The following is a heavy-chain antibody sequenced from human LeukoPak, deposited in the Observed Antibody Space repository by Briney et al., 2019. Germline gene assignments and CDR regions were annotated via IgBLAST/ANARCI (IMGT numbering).Heavy chain of an antibody. CDR2: IYPGDSDT. J-gene: IGHJ5*02. CDR3: ARQEYCSGGSCYTWFDP. V-gene: IGHV5-51*01. CDR1: GYSFTSYW. D-gene: IGHD2-15*01. Sequence: GESLKITCKGSGYSFTSYWIGWVRQMPGKGLEWMGIIYPGDSDTRYSPSFQGQVTISADKSISTAYLQWSSLKASDTAMYYCARQEYCSGGSCYTWFDPWGQGTLVTVSS.